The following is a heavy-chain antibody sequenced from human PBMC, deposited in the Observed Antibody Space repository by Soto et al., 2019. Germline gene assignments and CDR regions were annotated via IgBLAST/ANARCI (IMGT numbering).Heavy chain of an antibody. CDR1: GFTFSSNG. Sequence: QVQLVESGGGVVQPGRSLRLTCAASGFTFSSNGMHWVRQAPGKGLEWVALVSYDGSKKYYADSVKGRFTISRDNSENTVYLQMNSLRAEDTAVYYCARWVGGSMYDNSGKYDSWGQGTLVTVSS. CDR3: ARWVGGSMYDNSGKYDS. V-gene: IGHV3-30*03. CDR2: VSYDGSKK. D-gene: IGHD3-22*01. J-gene: IGHJ5*01.